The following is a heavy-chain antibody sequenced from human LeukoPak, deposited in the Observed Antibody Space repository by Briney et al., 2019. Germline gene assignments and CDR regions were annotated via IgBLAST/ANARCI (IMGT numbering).Heavy chain of an antibody. CDR2: INPNSGGT. V-gene: IGHV1-2*02. Sequence: ASVKVSCKASGYTFTGYYLHWVRQAPGQGLEWMGWINPNSGGTNYAQNFQGRVTMTRDTSITTAYMELSRLRSDDTAVYYCARDGSVDTYYYMDVWGKGTTVTVSS. D-gene: IGHD5-18*01. CDR1: GYTFTGYY. J-gene: IGHJ6*03. CDR3: ARDGSVDTYYYMDV.